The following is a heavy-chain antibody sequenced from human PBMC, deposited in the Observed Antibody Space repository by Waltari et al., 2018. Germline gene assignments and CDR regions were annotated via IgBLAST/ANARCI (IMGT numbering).Heavy chain of an antibody. CDR2: IYYSGST. J-gene: IGHJ5*02. Sequence: QLQLQESGPGLVQPSETLSLTCPVSGCSISSSSYYWGWIRQPPGKGLEWIGSIYYSGSTYYNPSLKSRVTISVDTSKNQFSLKLSSVTAADTAVYYCARDGPYYDPWGQGTLVTVSS. D-gene: IGHD2-21*01. CDR3: ARDGPYYDP. CDR1: GCSISSSSYY. V-gene: IGHV4-39*07.